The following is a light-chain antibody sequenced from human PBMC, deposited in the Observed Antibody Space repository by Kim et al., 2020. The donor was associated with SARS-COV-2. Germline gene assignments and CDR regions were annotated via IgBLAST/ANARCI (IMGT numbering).Light chain of an antibody. CDR3: HQFNDYPWT. V-gene: IGKV1-5*03. J-gene: IGKJ1*01. CDR2: KAS. CDR1: ESVSSR. Sequence: DIQMTQSPSTLSASVGDRVTITCRASESVSSRLAWYQQKSVKAPKLVIYKASTLESGVPSRLSGSGSGTEFTLTINSLQPDDFATYYCHQFNDYPWTFGQGTKVDIK.